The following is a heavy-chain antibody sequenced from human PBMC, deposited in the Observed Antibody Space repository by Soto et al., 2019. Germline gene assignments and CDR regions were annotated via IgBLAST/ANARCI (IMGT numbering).Heavy chain of an antibody. V-gene: IGHV4-34*01. CDR3: ARRERYHGSPGGFAP. J-gene: IGHJ5*02. D-gene: IGHD3-10*01. CDR2: INHSGST. CDR1: GGSLSGYY. Sequence: FVPLSLTCAVDGGSLSGYYWGWIRQPQGKGLEWIGEINHSGSTNYNPSLKSRVTITVDTAKNQFSLNLRSVTAADTAMYFCARRERYHGSPGGFAPSGPGTLVTVSS.